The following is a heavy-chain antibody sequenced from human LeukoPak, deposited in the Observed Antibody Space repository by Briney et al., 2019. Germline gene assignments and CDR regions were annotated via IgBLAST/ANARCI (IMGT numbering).Heavy chain of an antibody. CDR2: IYTSGST. V-gene: IGHV4-4*07. CDR3: AREPVPAAPYYFDY. J-gene: IGHJ4*02. Sequence: KPSETLSLACTVSGGSISSYFWSWIRQPAGKGLEWIGRIYTSGSTDYNPSLKSRVTISVDTSKNQFSLKLSSVTAADTAVYYCAREPVPAAPYYFDYWGQGTLVTVSS. D-gene: IGHD2-2*01. CDR1: GGSISSYF.